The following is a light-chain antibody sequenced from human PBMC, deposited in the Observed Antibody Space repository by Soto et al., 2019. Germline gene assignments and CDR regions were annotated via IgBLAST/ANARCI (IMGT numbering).Light chain of an antibody. CDR1: SSDVGGYNY. CDR3: GSYTTSNTRQIV. CDR2: DVS. Sequence: QSVLTQPASVSGSPGQSINISCTGTSSDVGGYNYVSWYQHHPGKAPKLIIYDVSNRPSGVSNPFSGSKSGNTASLTISGLLSEDEADYYCGSYTTSNTRQIVFGTGTKVTVL. V-gene: IGLV2-14*03. J-gene: IGLJ1*01.